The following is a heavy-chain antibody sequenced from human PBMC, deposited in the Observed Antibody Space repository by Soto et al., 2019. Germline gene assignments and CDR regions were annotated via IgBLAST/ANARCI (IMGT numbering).Heavy chain of an antibody. CDR3: AKVAGGGYVPYYFDY. CDR1: GFTFSSYA. Sequence: GGSLRLSCAASGFTFSSYAMSGVRQAPGKGLEWVSAISGSGGSTYYADSVKGRFTISRDNSKNTLYLQMNSLRAEDTAVYYCAKVAGGGYVPYYFDYWGQGTLVTVSS. V-gene: IGHV3-23*01. CDR2: ISGSGGST. D-gene: IGHD5-12*01. J-gene: IGHJ4*02.